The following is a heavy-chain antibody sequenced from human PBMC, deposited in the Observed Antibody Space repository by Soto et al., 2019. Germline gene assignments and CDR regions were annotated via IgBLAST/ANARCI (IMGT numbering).Heavy chain of an antibody. CDR3: ARGGMVIIPTATAFDY. CDR2: IYASGST. V-gene: IGHV4-4*07. Sequence: SLTCTVSGGSISTYYWSWIRQPAGKGLEWIGRIYASGSTNYNPSLKSRVTMSVATSKNQFSLKLSLVTAADTAVYYCARGGMVIIPTATAFDYWGQGTLVTVSS. J-gene: IGHJ4*02. D-gene: IGHD2-2*01. CDR1: GGSISTYY.